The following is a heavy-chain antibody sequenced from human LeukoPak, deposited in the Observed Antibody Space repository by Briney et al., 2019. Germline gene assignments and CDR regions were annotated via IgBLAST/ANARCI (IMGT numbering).Heavy chain of an antibody. CDR2: IGKDGSEK. D-gene: IGHD5-18*01. V-gene: IGHV3-7*04. J-gene: IGHJ4*02. CDR1: GFNLNSFW. CDR3: ARTYSPFDY. Sequence: GGSLRLSCSVSGFNLNSFWMTWVRQAPGKGLEWVANIGKDGSEKNYVDSVKGRFTISRDNAKNSLYLQMNSLRVEDTAIYYCARTYSPFDYWGQGTLVTVSS.